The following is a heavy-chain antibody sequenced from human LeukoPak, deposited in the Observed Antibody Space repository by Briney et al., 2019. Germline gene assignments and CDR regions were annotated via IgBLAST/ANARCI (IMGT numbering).Heavy chain of an antibody. CDR2: IYTSGST. V-gene: IGHV4-4*07. CDR3: ARVRGEVVPFDY. CDR1: GGSFSSYY. D-gene: IGHD3-22*01. Sequence: PSETLSLTCTVSGGSFSSYYWSWVRQPAGKGLEWIGRIYTSGSTNYNPSLKSRVTMSVDTSKNQFSLKLSCVTAADTAVYYCARVRGEVVPFDYWGQGTLVTVSS. J-gene: IGHJ4*02.